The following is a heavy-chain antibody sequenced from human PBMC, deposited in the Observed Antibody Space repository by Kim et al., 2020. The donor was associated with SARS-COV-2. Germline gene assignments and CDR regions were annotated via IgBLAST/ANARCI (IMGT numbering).Heavy chain of an antibody. CDR3: ARQTRGFGYYYYGMDV. Sequence: SETLSLTCTVSGGSISSNSYYWGWIRQPPGKGLEWVGSIYYSGSTYYNPSLKSRVTISVDTSKNQFSLKLSSVTAADMAVYYCARQTRGFGYYYYGMDVWGQGTTVTVSS. V-gene: IGHV4-39*01. CDR1: GGSISSNSYY. CDR2: IYYSGST. J-gene: IGHJ6*02. D-gene: IGHD3-16*01.